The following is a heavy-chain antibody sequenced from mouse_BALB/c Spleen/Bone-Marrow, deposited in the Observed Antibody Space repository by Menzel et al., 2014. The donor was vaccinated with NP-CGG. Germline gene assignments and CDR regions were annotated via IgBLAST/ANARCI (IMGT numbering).Heavy chain of an antibody. CDR3: ARGDGCVNLWFAY. J-gene: IGHJ3*01. CDR2: INPSTGYT. CDR1: GYAFTSNW. V-gene: IGHV1-7*01. D-gene: IGHD3-3*01. Sequence: VQLQQSGAELAKPGASVKMSCKASGYAFTSNWMHWVKQRPGQGLEWIGYINPSTGYTEYNQKFKDKATLTADKSSSTAYMRQSRLTSADSAIYCWARGDGCVNLWFAYLGRGTLGTVSA.